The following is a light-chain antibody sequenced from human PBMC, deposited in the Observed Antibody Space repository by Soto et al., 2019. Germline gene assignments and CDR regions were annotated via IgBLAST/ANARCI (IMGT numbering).Light chain of an antibody. CDR3: SAWDDSLNGYV. CDR1: SSNIGSNA. Sequence: VLTQPPSASGTPGQRVTISCSGSSSNIGSNAVNWYQQLPGTAPKLLIYTNNQRPSEVPDRFSGSKSGTSASLAISGLQSEDEADYYCSAWDDSLNGYVFGTGIKVTVL. CDR2: TNN. V-gene: IGLV1-44*01. J-gene: IGLJ1*01.